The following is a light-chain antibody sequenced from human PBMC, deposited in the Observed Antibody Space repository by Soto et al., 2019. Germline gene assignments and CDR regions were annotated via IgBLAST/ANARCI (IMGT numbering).Light chain of an antibody. V-gene: IGLV1-44*01. CDR2: RDN. Sequence: QSVLTQPPSASGTPGQRVTISCSGSRSNIGSNPVQWNLQVPGTAPKLLIYRDNERPSGVPDRFSGSKSGTSASLAISGLQSEDEADYHCATWDDGLYGPVFGGGTKLTVL. CDR3: ATWDDGLYGPV. J-gene: IGLJ3*02. CDR1: RSNIGSNP.